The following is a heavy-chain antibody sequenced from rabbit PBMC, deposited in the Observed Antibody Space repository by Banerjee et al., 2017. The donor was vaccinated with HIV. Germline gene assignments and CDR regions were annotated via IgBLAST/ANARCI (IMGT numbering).Heavy chain of an antibody. Sequence: QSLEESGGDLVKPEASLTLTCTASGFDFSSNAMCWVRQAPGKGLEWVACSYAGSSGSTYYASWVNGRFSISKPSSTTVTLQMTSLTAADTATYFCARGDGGYGYALNLRGPGTLVTVS. CDR1: GFDFSSNA. CDR3: ARGDGGYGYALNL. J-gene: IGHJ4*01. D-gene: IGHD6-1*01. CDR2: SYAGSSGST. V-gene: IGHV1S40*01.